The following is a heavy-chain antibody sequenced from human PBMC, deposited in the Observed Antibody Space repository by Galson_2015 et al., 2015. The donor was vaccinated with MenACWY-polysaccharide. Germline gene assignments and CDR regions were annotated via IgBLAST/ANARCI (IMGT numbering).Heavy chain of an antibody. CDR1: GYSFTSYA. CDR2: INGGNGNT. Sequence: SVKVSCKASGYSFTSYAVNWVRQAPGQGLEWMGWINGGNGNTKYSQKFQGRVTITRDTSATTAYMELGGLRSEDTAVYFCARGGTGPLVVDWGQGTLFTVSS. J-gene: IGHJ4*02. CDR3: ARGGTGPLVVD. V-gene: IGHV1-3*01. D-gene: IGHD2-15*01.